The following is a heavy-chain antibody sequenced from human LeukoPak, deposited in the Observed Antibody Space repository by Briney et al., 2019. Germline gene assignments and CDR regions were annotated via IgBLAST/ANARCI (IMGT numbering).Heavy chain of an antibody. CDR1: GYTFTSYA. J-gene: IGHJ4*02. CDR3: ARGPRVLRFLEWLFYFDH. Sequence: GASVKVSCKASGYTFTSYAMHWVRQAPGQRLEWMGWINAGNGNTKYSQEFQGRVTITRDTSASTAYMELSSLRSEDMAVYYCARGPRVLRFLEWLFYFDHWGQGTLVTVSS. V-gene: IGHV1-3*03. CDR2: INAGNGNT. D-gene: IGHD3-3*01.